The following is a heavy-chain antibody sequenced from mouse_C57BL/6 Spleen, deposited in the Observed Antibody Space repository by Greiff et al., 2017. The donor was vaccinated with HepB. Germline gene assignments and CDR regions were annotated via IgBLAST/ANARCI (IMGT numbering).Heavy chain of an antibody. V-gene: IGHV5-9-1*02. J-gene: IGHJ1*03. D-gene: IGHD4-1*01. Sequence: EVQLVESGEGLVKPGGSLKLSCAASGFTFSSYAMSWVRQTPEKRLEWVAYISSGGDYIYYADTVKGRFTISRDNARNTLYLQMSSLKSEDTAMYYCTRLTGTFYWYFDVWGTGTTVTVSS. CDR3: TRLTGTFYWYFDV. CDR2: ISSGGDYI. CDR1: GFTFSSYA.